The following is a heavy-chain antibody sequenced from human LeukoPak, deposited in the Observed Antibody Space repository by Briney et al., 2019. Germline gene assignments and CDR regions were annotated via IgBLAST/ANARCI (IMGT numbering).Heavy chain of an antibody. CDR1: GYTFTSYD. CDR2: INPSGGST. V-gene: IGHV1-46*01. D-gene: IGHD6-19*01. Sequence: ASVKVSCKASGYTFTSYDINWVRQAPGQGLEWMGIINPSGGSTSYAQKFQGRVTMTRDTSTSTVYMELSSLRSKDTAVYYCAAIAVAGTGAFDIWGQGTMVTVSS. CDR3: AAIAVAGTGAFDI. J-gene: IGHJ3*02.